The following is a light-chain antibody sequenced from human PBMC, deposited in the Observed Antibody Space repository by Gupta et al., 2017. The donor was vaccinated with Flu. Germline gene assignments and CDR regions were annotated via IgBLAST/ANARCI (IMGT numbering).Light chain of an antibody. Sequence: QSVVTQAPSASWTPGQTVNIPLFGGSSNIGSHVVDWYQQVPGTAPRLLIYTNNQRPSGVPDRFSGSKSGTSASLAISGLQSEDEADYYCAAWDDSLNDLLFGGGTKLTVL. J-gene: IGLJ2*01. CDR1: SSNIGSHV. CDR3: AAWDDSLNDLL. CDR2: TNN. V-gene: IGLV1-44*01.